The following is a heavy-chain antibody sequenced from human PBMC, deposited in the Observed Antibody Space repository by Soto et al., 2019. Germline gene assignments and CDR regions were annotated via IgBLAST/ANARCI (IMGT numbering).Heavy chain of an antibody. Sequence: GGSLRLSCSASGFTFSSYAMHWVRQAPGKGLEYVSSISTNGGSTHYADSVKGRFTISRDNSRNTLFLQMNSLRAEDTAVYYCARDYYKYYDSSCYYRSPAYWGQGTLVTVSS. CDR1: GFTFSSYA. CDR2: ISTNGGST. D-gene: IGHD3-22*01. V-gene: IGHV3-64*04. CDR3: ARDYYKYYDSSCYYRSPAY. J-gene: IGHJ4*02.